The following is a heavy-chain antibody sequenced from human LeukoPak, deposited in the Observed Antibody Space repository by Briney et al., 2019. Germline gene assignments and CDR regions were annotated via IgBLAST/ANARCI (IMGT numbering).Heavy chain of an antibody. Sequence: SETLSLTCAVYGGSFSGYYWSWIRHPPGKGLEWIGEINHSGSTNYNPSLKSRVTISVDTSKNQFSLKLSSVTAADTAVYYCARVLTTVTLFDYWGQGTLVTVSS. CDR3: ARVLTTVTLFDY. CDR2: INHSGST. CDR1: GGSFSGYY. J-gene: IGHJ4*02. D-gene: IGHD4-17*01. V-gene: IGHV4-34*01.